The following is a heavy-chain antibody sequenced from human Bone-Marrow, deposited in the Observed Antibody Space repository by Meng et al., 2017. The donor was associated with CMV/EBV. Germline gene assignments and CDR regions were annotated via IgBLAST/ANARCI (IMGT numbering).Heavy chain of an antibody. CDR1: GFTFSSYG. Sequence: GGSLRLSCAASGFTFSSYGMHWVRQAPGKGLEWVAFIRYDGSNKYYADSVKGRFTISRDNSKNTLYLQMNSLRAEDTAVYYCARDYGQFGSRDYGMDVWGQGTTVTVSS. V-gene: IGHV3-30*02. CDR3: ARDYGQFGSRDYGMDV. CDR2: IRYDGSNK. J-gene: IGHJ6*02. D-gene: IGHD2-2*01.